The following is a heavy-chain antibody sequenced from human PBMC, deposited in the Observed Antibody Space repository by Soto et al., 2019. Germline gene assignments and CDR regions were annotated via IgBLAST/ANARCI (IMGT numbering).Heavy chain of an antibody. Sequence: GGSLRLSCAASGFTFSDYYMSWIRQAPGKGLEWVSYISSSGSTIYYADSVKGRFTISRDNAKNSLYLQMNSLRAEDTAVYYCSRSLGLRDYYYYYGMDVWGQGTTVTVSS. CDR2: ISSSGSTI. CDR3: SRSLGLRDYYYYYGMDV. J-gene: IGHJ6*02. CDR1: GFTFSDYY. V-gene: IGHV3-11*01.